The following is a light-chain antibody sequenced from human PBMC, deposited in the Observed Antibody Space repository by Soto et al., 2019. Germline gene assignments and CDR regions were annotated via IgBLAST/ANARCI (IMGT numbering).Light chain of an antibody. CDR3: QMWDSSSAHCVV. J-gene: IGLJ2*01. CDR1: NIGTKN. Sequence: SYELTQPPSVSVAPGQTARITCGGNNIGTKNVHWYQQRPGQAPVLVVFDDSDRPSGIPERFSGSNSGNTATLTISRVEAGDEADYYCQMWDSSSAHCVVFGGGTQLTVL. V-gene: IGLV3-21*02. CDR2: DDS.